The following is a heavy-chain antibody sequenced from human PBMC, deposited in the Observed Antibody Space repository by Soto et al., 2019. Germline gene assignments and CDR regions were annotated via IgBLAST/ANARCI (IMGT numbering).Heavy chain of an antibody. CDR3: VKVSTFYDILTGYYSTNFFDP. J-gene: IGHJ5*02. CDR1: GFTFSEYS. Sequence: LRLSCSASGFTFSEYSMHWVRQAPGKGLQYVSTISSDGDITYYADSVKGRFTISRDNSKNTLYLQMNSLRPEDTAVYYCVKVSTFYDILTGYYSTNFFDPWGQGTLVTVSS. V-gene: IGHV3-64D*06. D-gene: IGHD3-9*01. CDR2: ISSDGDIT.